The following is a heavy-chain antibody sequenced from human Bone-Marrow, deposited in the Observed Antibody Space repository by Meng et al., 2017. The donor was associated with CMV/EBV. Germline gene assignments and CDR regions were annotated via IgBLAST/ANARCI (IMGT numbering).Heavy chain of an antibody. D-gene: IGHD6-6*01. CDR2: IDWDDDK. Sequence: SGPTLVKPTQTLTLTCTFSGFSLSTNGMCVSWVRQPPGKALEWLALIDWDDDKYYSTSLKTRLTISKDTSKNQVVLTMTNMDPVDTATYYCARLQLLGYYYYGMDVWGQGTTVTVSS. J-gene: IGHJ6*02. V-gene: IGHV2-70*20. CDR3: ARLQLLGYYYYGMDV. CDR1: GFSLSTNGMC.